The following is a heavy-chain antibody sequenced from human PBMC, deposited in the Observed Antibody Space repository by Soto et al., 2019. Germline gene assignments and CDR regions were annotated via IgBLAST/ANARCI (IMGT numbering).Heavy chain of an antibody. CDR2: IIPILGIA. CDR1: GGTFSSYT. CDR3: ARVDYYDPYGMDV. V-gene: IGHV1-69*02. Sequence: QVQLVQSGAEVKKPGSSVKVSYKASGGTFSSYTISWVRQAPGQGLEWMGRIIPILGIANYAQKFQGRVTITADKSTSTAYMELSSLRSEDTAVYYCARVDYYDPYGMDVWGQGTTVTVSS. J-gene: IGHJ6*02.